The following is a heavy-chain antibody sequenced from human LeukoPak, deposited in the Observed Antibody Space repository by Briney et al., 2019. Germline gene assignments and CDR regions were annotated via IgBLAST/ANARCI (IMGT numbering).Heavy chain of an antibody. CDR2: ISAHNGNT. V-gene: IGHV1-18*01. CDR1: GYTFTSYG. D-gene: IGHD3-3*01. Sequence: ASVKVSCKASGYTFTSYGISWVRQAPGQGLEWMGWISAHNGNTNYAQKLQGRVAMTTDTSTSTAYMELRSLRSDDTAVYYCARSVGGITITYYFDYWGQGTLVTVSS. CDR3: ARSVGGITITYYFDY. J-gene: IGHJ4*02.